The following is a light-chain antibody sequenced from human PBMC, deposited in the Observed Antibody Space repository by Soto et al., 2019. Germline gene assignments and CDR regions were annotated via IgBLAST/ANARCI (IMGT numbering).Light chain of an antibody. CDR1: QGVSSA. CDR3: QQFNSYPPMYT. J-gene: IGKJ2*01. Sequence: ASQLTQSPSSLSASVGDRVTITCRASQGVSSAIAWYQQKPGKAPKVLIYDASNLESGVPSRFSGSGSGTDFTLTISTLQPEDFATYYCQQFNSYPPMYTLGQGTKLEI. V-gene: IGKV1-13*02. CDR2: DAS.